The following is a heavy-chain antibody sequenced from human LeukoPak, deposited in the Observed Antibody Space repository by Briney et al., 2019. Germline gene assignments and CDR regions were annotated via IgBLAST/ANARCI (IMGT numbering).Heavy chain of an antibody. D-gene: IGHD5-12*01. CDR1: GFTFSSDW. Sequence: GGSLRPSCVASGFTFSSDWMHWVRQAPGKGLVWVSRIYSDGSRTSYADPVKGRFTISRDNGKQTLYLQMNSLTAEDTAVYYCAREGRSGYALFSKYYFYGLDVWGQGTTVTVSS. CDR2: IYSDGSRT. CDR3: AREGRSGYALFSKYYFYGLDV. J-gene: IGHJ6*02. V-gene: IGHV3-74*01.